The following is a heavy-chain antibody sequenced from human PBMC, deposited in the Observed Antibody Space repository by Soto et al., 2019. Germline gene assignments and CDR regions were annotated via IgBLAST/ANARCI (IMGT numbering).Heavy chain of an antibody. CDR2: VYWSDEK. Sequence: GSGPTLVNPTQTLTLTCTFSGFSLKSSGVGVAWIRQPPGKALEWLALVYWSDEKRYSPSLKNRLTITKDTSKNEVVLTMTNMDPLDTATYYCAHTEYYFATGTYHNVRWFDPWGQGIVGTVST. J-gene: IGHJ5*02. V-gene: IGHV2-5*01. D-gene: IGHD3-10*01. CDR1: GFSLKSSGVG. CDR3: AHTEYYFATGTYHNVRWFDP.